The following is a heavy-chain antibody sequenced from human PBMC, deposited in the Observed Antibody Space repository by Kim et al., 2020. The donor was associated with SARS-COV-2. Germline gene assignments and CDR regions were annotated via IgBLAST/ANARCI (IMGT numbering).Heavy chain of an antibody. D-gene: IGHD2-2*01. CDR2: IYYSGST. CDR1: GGSISSSSYY. CDR3: ARFCSSTSFFHYYYYGMDV. Sequence: SETLSLTCTVSGGSISSSSYYWGWIRQPPGKGLEWIGSIYYSGSTYYNPSLKSRVTISVDTSKNQFSLKLSSVTAADTAVYYCARFCSSTSFFHYYYYGMDVWGQGTTVTVSS. V-gene: IGHV4-39*01. J-gene: IGHJ6*02.